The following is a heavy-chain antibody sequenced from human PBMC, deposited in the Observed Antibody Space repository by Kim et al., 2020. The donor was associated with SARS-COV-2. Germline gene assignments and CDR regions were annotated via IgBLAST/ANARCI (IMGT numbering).Heavy chain of an antibody. D-gene: IGHD3-16*01. CDR3: ARDMGAGLSYYYGMDV. J-gene: IGHJ6*02. V-gene: IGHV3-21*01. Sequence: DAVKGRITISRDNAKISLYLQMNSLRAEDTAVYYCARDMGAGLSYYYGMDVWGQGTTVTVSS.